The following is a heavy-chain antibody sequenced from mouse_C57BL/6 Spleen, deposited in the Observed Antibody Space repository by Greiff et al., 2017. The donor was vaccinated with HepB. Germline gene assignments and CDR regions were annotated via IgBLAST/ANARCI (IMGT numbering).Heavy chain of an antibody. D-gene: IGHD1-1*01. Sequence: QVQLQQPGAELVKPGASVKMSCKASGYTFTSYWITWVKQRPGQGLEWIGDIYPGSGSTNYNEKFKSKATLTLDTSSSTAYMQLSRLTSEDSAVYYCAWSGINYYVSSYAMNYGGQGTSVPSPQ. CDR1: GYTFTSYW. V-gene: IGHV1-55*01. J-gene: IGHJ4*01. CDR3: AWSGINYYVSSYAMNY. CDR2: IYPGSGST.